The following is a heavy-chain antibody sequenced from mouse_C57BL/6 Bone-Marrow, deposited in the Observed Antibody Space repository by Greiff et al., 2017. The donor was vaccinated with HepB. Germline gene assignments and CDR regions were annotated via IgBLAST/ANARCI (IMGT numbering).Heavy chain of an antibody. CDR1: GYAFSSSW. D-gene: IGHD1-1*01. CDR2: IYPGDGDT. J-gene: IGHJ4*01. CDR3: ARGGTTVVATGSYYAMDY. Sequence: VQLQQSGPELVKPGASVKISCKASGYAFSSSWMNWVKQRPGKGLEWIGRIYPGDGDTNYNGKFKGKATLTADKSSSTAYMQLSSLTSEDSAVYFCARGGTTVVATGSYYAMDYWGQGTSVTVSS. V-gene: IGHV1-82*01.